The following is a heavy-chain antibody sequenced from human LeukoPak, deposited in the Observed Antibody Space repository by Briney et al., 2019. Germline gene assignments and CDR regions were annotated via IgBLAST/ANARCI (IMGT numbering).Heavy chain of an antibody. V-gene: IGHV4-59*01. Sequence: SETLSLTCTVSGGSISSYYWSWIRQPPGKGLEWIGYIYYSGSTNYNPSLKSRVTISVDTSKNQFSLKLSSVTAADTAVYYCARGAYAMDYYYMDVWGKGTTVTVSS. D-gene: IGHD2-8*01. CDR1: GGSISSYY. CDR3: ARGAYAMDYYYMDV. CDR2: IYYSGST. J-gene: IGHJ6*03.